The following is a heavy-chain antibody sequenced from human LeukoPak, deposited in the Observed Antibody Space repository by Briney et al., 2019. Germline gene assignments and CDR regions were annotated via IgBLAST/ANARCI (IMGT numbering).Heavy chain of an antibody. D-gene: IGHD4-11*01. CDR3: ARGADYKTVKYDY. V-gene: IGHV1-69*05. CDR2: IIPIFGTA. Sequence: SVKVSCKASGGTFSSYAISWVRQAPGQGLEWMGGIIPIFGTANYAQKLQGRVTMTTDRSTSTVYMELRSLRFDDTAVYYCARGADYKTVKYDYWGQGTLVTVSS. CDR1: GGTFSSYA. J-gene: IGHJ4*02.